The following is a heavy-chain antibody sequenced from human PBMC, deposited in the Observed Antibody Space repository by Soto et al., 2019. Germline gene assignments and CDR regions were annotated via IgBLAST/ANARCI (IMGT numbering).Heavy chain of an antibody. V-gene: IGHV3-23*01. CDR2: LTGSSSNT. CDR3: ANGRATYGLLTHDY. J-gene: IGHJ4*02. D-gene: IGHD3-9*01. CDR1: GFSFRNYA. Sequence: LRLSCAASGFSFRNYAMSWVRQAPGKGLEWISTLTGSSSNTYYADSVKGRFAISRDNSRNTLYLQMHSLTAEDTAVYYCANGRATYGLLTHDYWGQGTLVTVSS.